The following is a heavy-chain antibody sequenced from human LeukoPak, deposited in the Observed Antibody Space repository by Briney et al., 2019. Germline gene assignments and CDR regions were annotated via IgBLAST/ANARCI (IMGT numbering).Heavy chain of an antibody. CDR3: ARDLGFYDSSGFYYSYYYGMDV. CDR2: ISSSISYI. Sequence: GGSLRLSCAASGFTFSSYSINWVRQAPGKGLEWVSSISSSISYIYYADSVKGRFTISRDNAKNSLYLQMNSLRAEDTAVYYCARDLGFYDSSGFYYSYYYGMDVWGQGTTVTVSS. CDR1: GFTFSSYS. J-gene: IGHJ6*02. D-gene: IGHD3-22*01. V-gene: IGHV3-21*01.